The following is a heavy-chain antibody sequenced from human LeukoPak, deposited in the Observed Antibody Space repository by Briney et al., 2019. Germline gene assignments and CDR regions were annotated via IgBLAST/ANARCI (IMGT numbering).Heavy chain of an antibody. Sequence: PGGSLRLSCAASGFTFSSYAMSWVRQTPGKGLQWVSAVSGSGGSTYYADSVKGRSTISRDNSQNTLYLQMNSLRAEDTAVYYCAKVGATQDFWGQGTLVTVSS. D-gene: IGHD1-26*01. V-gene: IGHV3-23*01. CDR2: VSGSGGST. CDR1: GFTFSSYA. CDR3: AKVGATQDF. J-gene: IGHJ4*02.